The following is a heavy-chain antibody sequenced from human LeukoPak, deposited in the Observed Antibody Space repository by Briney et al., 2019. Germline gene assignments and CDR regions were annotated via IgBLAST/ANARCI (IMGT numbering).Heavy chain of an antibody. Sequence: ASVKVSCKASGYTFINYGISWVRQAPGQGLEWMGWISVYKGNTIYAQKVQGRLTMTVDTTTSTAYMELRRLRSDDTAVYYCARDLSGGVAGYFDYWGQGTLVTVSS. V-gene: IGHV1-18*01. CDR2: ISVYKGNT. J-gene: IGHJ4*02. D-gene: IGHD6-19*01. CDR1: GYTFINYG. CDR3: ARDLSGGVAGYFDY.